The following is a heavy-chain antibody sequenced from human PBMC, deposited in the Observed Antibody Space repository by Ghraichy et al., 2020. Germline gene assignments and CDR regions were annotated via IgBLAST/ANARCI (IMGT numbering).Heavy chain of an antibody. CDR3: ASDYYDSSGYYYTGY. CDR2: IYYSGST. Sequence: SQTLSLTCTVSGGSISSGNHHWGWIRQPPGKGLEWIGYIYYSGSTSYNPSLKSRVTISVDTSKNQFSLRLSSVTAADTAVYYCASDYYDSSGYYYTGYWGQGTLVTVSS. J-gene: IGHJ4*02. V-gene: IGHV4-61*01. CDR1: GGSISSGNHH. D-gene: IGHD3-22*01.